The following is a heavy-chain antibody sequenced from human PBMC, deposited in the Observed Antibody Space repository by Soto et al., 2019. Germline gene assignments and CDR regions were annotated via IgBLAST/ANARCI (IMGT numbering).Heavy chain of an antibody. CDR3: ARAYYDYVWGSSKRRWFDP. V-gene: IGHV4-34*01. CDR2: INHSGST. J-gene: IGHJ5*02. D-gene: IGHD3-16*01. Sequence: QVQLQQWGAGLLKPSETLSLTCAVYGGSFSGYYWSWIRQPPGKGLEWIGEINHSGSTNYNPSLKSRVTISVDTSKNQFSLKLSSVPAADTAVYYCARAYYDYVWGSSKRRWFDPWGQGTLVTVSS. CDR1: GGSFSGYY.